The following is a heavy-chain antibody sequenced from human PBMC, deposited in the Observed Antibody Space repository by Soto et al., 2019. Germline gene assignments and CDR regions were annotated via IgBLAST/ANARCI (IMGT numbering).Heavy chain of an antibody. J-gene: IGHJ6*02. CDR3: AGGDYYHSSGYYFYYYTMDV. D-gene: IGHD3-22*01. Sequence: SETLSLTCTVSGGPISSSSYYWGWIRQPPGKGLEWIGNVYYGGSTYYNPSLKSRVTISVETSKSQFSLKLSSVTVADTAVYYCAGGDYYHSSGYYFYYYTMDVWGQGTTVTVSS. CDR2: VYYGGST. CDR1: GGPISSSSYY. V-gene: IGHV4-39*01.